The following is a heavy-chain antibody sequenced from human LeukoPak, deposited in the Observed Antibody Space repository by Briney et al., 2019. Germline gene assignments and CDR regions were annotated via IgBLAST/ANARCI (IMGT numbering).Heavy chain of an antibody. J-gene: IGHJ4*02. Sequence: GSLRLSCAASGFTFSDYYMSWIRQAPGKGLEWVSYISSSSSYTNYADSVKGRFTISRDNAKNSLYLQMNSLRAEDTAVYYCARDRDTMVRGVINHFDYWGQGTLVTVSS. CDR1: GFTFSDYY. V-gene: IGHV3-11*06. CDR2: ISSSSSYT. D-gene: IGHD3-10*01. CDR3: ARDRDTMVRGVINHFDY.